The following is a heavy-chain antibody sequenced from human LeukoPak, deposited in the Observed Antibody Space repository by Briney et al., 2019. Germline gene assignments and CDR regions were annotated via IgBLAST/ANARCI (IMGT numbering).Heavy chain of an antibody. CDR1: GFTLSSYW. V-gene: IGHV3-7*04. CDR2: IKQDGSEK. Sequence: GGSLRLSCAASGFTLSSYWMSWVRQAPGRGLEWVANIKQDGSEKYYVDSVKGRFTISRDNAKNSLYLQMNSLRAEDTAVYYCARGEVPTYYYYGMDVWGQGTTVTVSS. CDR3: ARGEVPTYYYYGMDV. D-gene: IGHD2-2*01. J-gene: IGHJ6*02.